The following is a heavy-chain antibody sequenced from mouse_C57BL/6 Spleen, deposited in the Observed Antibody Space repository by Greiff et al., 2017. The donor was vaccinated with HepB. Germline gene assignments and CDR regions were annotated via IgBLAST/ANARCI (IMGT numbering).Heavy chain of an antibody. CDR3: ARLAYYSNYEAMDY. CDR2: IWRGGST. D-gene: IGHD2-5*01. Sequence: VQLQQSGPGLVQPSQSLSITCTVSGFSLTSYGVHWVRQSPGKGLEWLGVIWRGGSTDYNAAFMSRLSITKDNSKSQVFFKMNSLQADDTAIYYCARLAYYSNYEAMDYWGQGTSVTVSS. CDR1: GFSLTSYG. V-gene: IGHV2-5*01. J-gene: IGHJ4*01.